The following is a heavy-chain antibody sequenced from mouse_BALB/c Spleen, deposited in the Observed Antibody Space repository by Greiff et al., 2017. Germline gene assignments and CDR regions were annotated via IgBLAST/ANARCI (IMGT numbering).Heavy chain of an antibody. CDR1: GFNIKDYY. CDR2: IDPENGDT. J-gene: IGHJ1*01. D-gene: IGHD1-1*01. CDR3: NAPDYYGSSYYWYFDV. Sequence: VQLKESGAELVRSGASVKLSCTASGFNIKDYYMHWVKQRPEQGLEWIGWIDPENGDTEYAPKFQGKATMTADTSSNTAYLQLSSLTSEDTAVYYCNAPDYYGSSYYWYFDVWGAGTTVTVAS. V-gene: IGHV14-4*02.